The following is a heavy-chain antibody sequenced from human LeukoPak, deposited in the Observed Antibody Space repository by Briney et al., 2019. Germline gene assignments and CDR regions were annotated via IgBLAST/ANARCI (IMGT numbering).Heavy chain of an antibody. CDR3: ARELDLVYFDY. V-gene: IGHV4-59*01. CDR1: GGSISSYY. CDR2: IYYSGSI. D-gene: IGHD2-15*01. J-gene: IGHJ4*02. Sequence: PSETLSLTCTVSGGSISSYYWSWIRQPPGKGLEWIGYIYYSGSINYNPSLKSRVTISVDTSKNQFPLKLSSVTAADTAVYYCARELDLVYFDYWGQGTLVTVSS.